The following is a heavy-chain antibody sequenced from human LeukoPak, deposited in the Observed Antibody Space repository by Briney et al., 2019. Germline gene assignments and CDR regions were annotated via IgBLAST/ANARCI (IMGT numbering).Heavy chain of an antibody. D-gene: IGHD3-10*01. Sequence: SVKVSCKASGGTFSSYAISWVRQAPGQGLEWMGGIIPIFGTANYAQKFQGRVTITADESTSTAYMELSSLRSEDTAVYYCARGPARLVRGVQFDYWGQGALVTVSS. CDR1: GGTFSSYA. V-gene: IGHV1-69*13. CDR2: IIPIFGTA. J-gene: IGHJ4*02. CDR3: ARGPARLVRGVQFDY.